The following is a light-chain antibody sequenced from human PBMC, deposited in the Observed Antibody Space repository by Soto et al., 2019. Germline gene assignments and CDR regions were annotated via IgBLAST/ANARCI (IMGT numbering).Light chain of an antibody. CDR3: CSYVEGTIVV. CDR2: EAY. V-gene: IGLV2-23*01. CDR1: PRDVGSINL. J-gene: IGLJ2*01. Sequence: QSVLTQPASVSGSLGQSITISCSGGPRDVGSINLVSWYQQHPGKAPKLMIYEAYERPSGVSDRFSGSKSGNTAFLTISGLQTEDEANYYCCSYVEGTIVVFGGGTKLTVL.